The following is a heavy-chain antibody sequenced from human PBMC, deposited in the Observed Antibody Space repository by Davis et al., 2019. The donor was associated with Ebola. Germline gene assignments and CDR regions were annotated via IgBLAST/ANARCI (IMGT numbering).Heavy chain of an antibody. CDR2: INPNSGGT. V-gene: IGHV1-2*02. CDR1: GYTFTGYY. J-gene: IGHJ6*02. Sequence: ASVTVSCKASGYTFTGYYMPWVRQAPGQGLEWMGWINPNSGGTNYAQKFQGRVTMTRDTSISTAYMELSRLRSDDTAVYYCARCSGGSCYRGMDVWGQGTTVTVSS. CDR3: ARCSGGSCYRGMDV. D-gene: IGHD2-15*01.